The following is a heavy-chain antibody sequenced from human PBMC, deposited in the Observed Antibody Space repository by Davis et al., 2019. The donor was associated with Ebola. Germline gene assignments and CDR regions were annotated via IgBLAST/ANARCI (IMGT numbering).Heavy chain of an antibody. CDR1: GGSISSSSYY. D-gene: IGHD3-22*01. CDR2: IYYSGST. CDR3: ARHGYYDSSGYYAVVGGNAFDI. J-gene: IGHJ3*02. V-gene: IGHV4-39*01. Sequence: PSETLSLTCTVSGGSISSSSYYWGWIRQPPGKGLEWIGSIYYSGSTYYNPSLKSRVTISVDTSKNQFSLKLSSVTAADTAVYYCARHGYYDSSGYYAVVGGNAFDIWGQGTMVTVSS.